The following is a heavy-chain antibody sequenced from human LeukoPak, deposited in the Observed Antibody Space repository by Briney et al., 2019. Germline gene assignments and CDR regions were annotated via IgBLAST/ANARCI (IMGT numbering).Heavy chain of an antibody. Sequence: ASVKVSCKTSGYTFTSYDINWVRQATGQGLEWMGWMNRNSGNTGYAQKFQGRVTMTRNTSISTAYMELSSLRSEDTAVYYCARGTPLITIFGVVIQYYFDYWGQGTLVTVSS. CDR3: ARGTPLITIFGVVIQYYFDY. V-gene: IGHV1-8*01. CDR1: GYTFTSYD. D-gene: IGHD3-3*01. CDR2: MNRNSGNT. J-gene: IGHJ4*02.